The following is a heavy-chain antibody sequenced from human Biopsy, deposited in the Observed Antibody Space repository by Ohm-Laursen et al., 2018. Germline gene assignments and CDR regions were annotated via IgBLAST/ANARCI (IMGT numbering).Heavy chain of an antibody. J-gene: IGHJ6*02. CDR3: AKDRYNYTPIGGFSMDV. CDR1: ESTFRSYW. V-gene: IGHV3-30*18. D-gene: IGHD5-18*01. CDR2: IFYDGGNT. Sequence: SLRLSCAASESTFRSYWMDWVRQAPGKGLEWVAFIFYDGGNTYYADSVKGRFTISRDNSRDTLYLQMSSLRAEDTAVYYCAKDRYNYTPIGGFSMDVWGQGTTVIVSS.